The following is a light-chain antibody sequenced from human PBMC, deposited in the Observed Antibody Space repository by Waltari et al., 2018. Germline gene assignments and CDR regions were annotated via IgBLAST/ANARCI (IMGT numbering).Light chain of an antibody. CDR3: QQHYTAPVT. V-gene: IGKV4-1*01. CDR1: NSVLYSPNQKNY. Sequence: DIVMTQSPASLAVSLGERATINCKSSNSVLYSPNQKNYLAWYQQKPGQPPNLLIYWAYTRESGVPDRFSGSGSVTNFTLTISSLQAEDVAVYYCQQHYTAPVTFGQGTKLEI. CDR2: WAY. J-gene: IGKJ2*01.